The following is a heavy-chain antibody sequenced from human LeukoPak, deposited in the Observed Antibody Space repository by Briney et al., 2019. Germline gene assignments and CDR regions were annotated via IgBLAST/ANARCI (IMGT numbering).Heavy chain of an antibody. D-gene: IGHD1-14*01. CDR2: IRSDGNNK. J-gene: IGHJ4*02. Sequence: GGSLRLSCAASGFTFRSYGMHWVRQAPVKGLEWVSFIRSDGNNKYYADSVKGRFTISRDNSKNTLYLQMISLRAEDTAVYYCVKDAEWAFDYWGQGTRVTVSS. CDR1: GFTFRSYG. CDR3: VKDAEWAFDY. V-gene: IGHV3-30*02.